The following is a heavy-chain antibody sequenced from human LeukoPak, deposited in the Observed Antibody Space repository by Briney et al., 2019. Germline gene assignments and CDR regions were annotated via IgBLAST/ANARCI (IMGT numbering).Heavy chain of an antibody. Sequence: SETLSLTCAVYGGSFSGYYWSWIRQPPGKGLEWMGEINHSGSTNYNPSLKSRVTISLDTSKNHFSLKLSSVTAADTAVYYCARDTLRRGYSYGFDYWGQGTLVTVSS. V-gene: IGHV4-34*01. J-gene: IGHJ4*02. D-gene: IGHD5-18*01. CDR3: ARDTLRRGYSYGFDY. CDR1: GGSFSGYY. CDR2: INHSGST.